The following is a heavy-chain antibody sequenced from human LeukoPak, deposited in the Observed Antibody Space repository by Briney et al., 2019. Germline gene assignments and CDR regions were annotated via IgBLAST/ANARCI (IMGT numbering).Heavy chain of an antibody. CDR2: IKSKTDGGTT. D-gene: IGHD3-16*01. CDR3: TTDRPGFGGAIHY. V-gene: IGHV3-15*01. J-gene: IGHJ4*02. CDR1: GLTFTYAW. Sequence: PGGSLRLSCAASGLTFTYAWMNWVRQAPGKGLEWVARIKSKTDGGTTDYAAPVKGKFTISRDDSKNTLYLQMNSLKTEDTGLDYCTTDRPGFGGAIHYWGQGTLVTASS.